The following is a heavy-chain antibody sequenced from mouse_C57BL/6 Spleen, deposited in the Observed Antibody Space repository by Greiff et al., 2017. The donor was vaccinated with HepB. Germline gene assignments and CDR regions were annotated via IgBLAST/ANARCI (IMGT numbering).Heavy chain of an antibody. CDR3: ARTGAQAPWFAY. J-gene: IGHJ3*01. D-gene: IGHD3-2*02. V-gene: IGHV1-54*01. Sequence: QVQLKESGAELVRPGTSVKVSCKASGYAFTNYLIEWVKQRPGQGLEWIGVINPGSGGTNYNEKFKGKATLTADKSSSTAYMQLSSLTSEDSAVYFCARTGAQAPWFAYWGQGTLVTVSA. CDR1: GYAFTNYL. CDR2: INPGSGGT.